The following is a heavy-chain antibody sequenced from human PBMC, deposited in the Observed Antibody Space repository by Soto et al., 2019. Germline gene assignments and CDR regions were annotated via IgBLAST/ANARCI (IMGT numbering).Heavy chain of an antibody. V-gene: IGHV4-34*01. J-gene: IGHJ2*01. CDR1: VGSFSGFY. CDR3: ARMAGPWYFDL. Sequence: ETLSLTCAVHVGSFSGFYWTWIRQPPGKGLEWIGEINHSGSSNYNPPLKSRVTMSLDTSRNQFSLSLNSVTAADTAVYYCARMAGPWYFDLWGRGTLVTVSS. CDR2: INHSGSS.